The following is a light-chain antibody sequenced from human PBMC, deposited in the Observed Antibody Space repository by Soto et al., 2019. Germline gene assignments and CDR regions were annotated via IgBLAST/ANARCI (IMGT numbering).Light chain of an antibody. CDR1: QSISGN. Sequence: EIVMTQSPGTLSVSPGEIATLSCRASQSISGNLVWYQQKPGQAPRLLIYDASNRATGIPARFSGSGSGTDFTLTISSLEPEDFAVYYCQQRSNWPSFGQGARLEIK. CDR2: DAS. V-gene: IGKV3-11*01. J-gene: IGKJ5*01. CDR3: QQRSNWPS.